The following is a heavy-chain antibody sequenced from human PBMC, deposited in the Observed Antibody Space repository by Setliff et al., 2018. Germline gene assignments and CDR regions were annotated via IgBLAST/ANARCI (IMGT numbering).Heavy chain of an antibody. CDR3: ASRTTGPGGWFDF. D-gene: IGHD1-1*01. CDR1: GGSISSPSYF. Sequence: SETLSLTCTVSGGSISSPSYFWGWVRQPPGKEMEWIATIYYSGSSYYNPSLKSRLTISIDTSKNQFSLNLNSVTAADTAVYYCASRTTGPGGWFDFWGQGSLVTVSS. CDR2: IYYSGSS. V-gene: IGHV4-39*01. J-gene: IGHJ5*01.